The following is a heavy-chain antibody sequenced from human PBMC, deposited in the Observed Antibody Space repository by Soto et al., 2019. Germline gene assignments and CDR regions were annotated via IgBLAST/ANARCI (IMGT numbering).Heavy chain of an antibody. CDR1: GGFITNTHYY. V-gene: IGHV4-39*01. Sequence: QLQLQESGPGLVKPSETLSLTCRVSGGFITNTHYYWAWIRQPPGKGLEWIGSAYHSGNTYYNPSLKRRVTLSVDTANNPVFLKLNSVTATDPAVYYWGRKSDALAGKPPYYWGQGTLVTVSS. CDR3: GRKSDALAGKPPYY. CDR2: AYHSGNT. J-gene: IGHJ4*02. D-gene: IGHD6-19*01.